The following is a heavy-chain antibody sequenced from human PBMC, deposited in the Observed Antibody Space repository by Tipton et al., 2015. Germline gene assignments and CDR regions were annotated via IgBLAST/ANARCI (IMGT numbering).Heavy chain of an antibody. V-gene: IGHV4-38-2*01. CDR3: ARSRYTVTPDS. CDR1: GYSISSGYY. D-gene: IGHD4-17*01. CDR2: FFHSGNT. Sequence: TLSLTCDVSGYSISSGYYWSWIRQPPGKGLEWIGSFFHSGNTFHNPSLRSRVIISVGTSKNQISLTVTSVTAADTAVYYCARSRYTVTPDSWGQGTLVTVSS. J-gene: IGHJ4*02.